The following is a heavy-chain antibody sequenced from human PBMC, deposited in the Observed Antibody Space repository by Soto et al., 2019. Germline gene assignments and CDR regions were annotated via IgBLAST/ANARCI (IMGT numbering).Heavy chain of an antibody. CDR3: ARLGGYYQSLDS. Sequence: QVQLQESGPGLVKPSEILSLSCTVSDGSISPYYWSWIRQPPGKGLEWIGYIYYAGTTTYNPSLKSRVSISIDTSKSEVSVKLTSVTAADTAVYYCARLGGYYQSLDSWGQGTVVTVSS. D-gene: IGHD3-22*01. CDR2: IYYAGTT. CDR1: DGSISPYY. V-gene: IGHV4-59*08. J-gene: IGHJ4*02.